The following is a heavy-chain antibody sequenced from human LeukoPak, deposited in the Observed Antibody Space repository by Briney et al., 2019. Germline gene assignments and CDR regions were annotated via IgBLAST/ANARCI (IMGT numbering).Heavy chain of an antibody. CDR2: TYYRSQWYH. CDR3: ARDQYCSTHACCFGQ. CDR1: GDSVSSNSVS. D-gene: IGHD2-2*01. J-gene: IGHJ4*02. V-gene: IGHV6-1*01. Sequence: SQTLSLTCAISGDSVSSNSVSWNWIRQSPSRGLEWLGRTYYRSQWYHEYAVSVKSRITINPDTSKNQFSLHLDSVTPEDTAVYYCARDQYCSTHACCFGQWGQGTLVTVSS.